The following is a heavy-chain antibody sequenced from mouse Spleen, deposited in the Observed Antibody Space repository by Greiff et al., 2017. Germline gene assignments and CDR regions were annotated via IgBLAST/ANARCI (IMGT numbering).Heavy chain of an antibody. CDR1: GYTFTSYW. CDR3: ASPRWLLEDYFDY. Sequence: VQLQQPGTELVKPGASVKLSCKASGYTFTSYWMHWVKQRPGQGLEWIGNINPSNGGTNYNEKFKSKATLTVDKSSSTAYMQLSSLTSEDSAVYYCASPRWLLEDYFDYWGQGTTLTVSS. V-gene: IGHV1-53*01. D-gene: IGHD2-3*01. CDR2: INPSNGGT. J-gene: IGHJ2*01.